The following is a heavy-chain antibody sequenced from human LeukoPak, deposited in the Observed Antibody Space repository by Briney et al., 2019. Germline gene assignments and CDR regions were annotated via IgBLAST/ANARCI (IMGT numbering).Heavy chain of an antibody. D-gene: IGHD6-13*01. CDR2: LSYDGSNK. CDR1: GFTFSSYG. CDR3: AKDQRYGSSWYGYYYGMDV. V-gene: IGHV3-30*18. Sequence: GRSLRLSCAASGFTFSSYGMHWVRQAPGKGLEWVEVLSYDGSNKYYADSVKGRFTISRDNSKNTLYLQMNSLRAEDTAVYYCAKDQRYGSSWYGYYYGMDVWGQGTTVTVSS. J-gene: IGHJ6*02.